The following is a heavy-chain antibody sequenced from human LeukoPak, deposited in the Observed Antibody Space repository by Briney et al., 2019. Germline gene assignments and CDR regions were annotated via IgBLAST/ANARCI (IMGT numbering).Heavy chain of an antibody. J-gene: IGHJ3*02. D-gene: IGHD3-22*01. CDR2: IYYSGST. Sequence: SETLSLTCTVSGGSISSSSYSWGWIRQHPGKGLEWIGYIYYSGSTFYNPSLKSRVTISVDTSKNQFSLKLSSVTAADTAVYYCARVSYNWNYVGYYDSSGYYSDAFDIWGQGTMVTVSS. CDR1: GGSISSSSYS. V-gene: IGHV4-31*03. CDR3: ARVSYNWNYVGYYDSSGYYSDAFDI.